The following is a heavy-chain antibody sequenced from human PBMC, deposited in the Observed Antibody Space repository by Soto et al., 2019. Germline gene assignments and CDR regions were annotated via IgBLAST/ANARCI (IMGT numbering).Heavy chain of an antibody. J-gene: IGHJ6*03. V-gene: IGHV1-69*02. CDR2: IIPILGIA. CDR1: GGTFSSYT. CDR3: AGAAGTTGTTPCYFYVDV. Sequence: QVQLVQSGAEVKKPGSSVKVSCTASGGTFSSYTISWVRQAPGQGLEWMGRIIPILGIANYAQKFQGRVTITADKSTRKAYMELRRLGSEGTAVYFCAGAAGTTGTTPCYFYVDVWGKGTPVTVSS. D-gene: IGHD1-1*01.